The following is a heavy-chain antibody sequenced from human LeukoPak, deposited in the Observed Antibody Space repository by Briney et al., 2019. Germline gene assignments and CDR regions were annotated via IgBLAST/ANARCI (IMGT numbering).Heavy chain of an antibody. V-gene: IGHV1-2*02. CDR3: ARDLSQSLYCSSTSCYAPFDY. J-gene: IGHJ4*02. D-gene: IGHD2-2*01. CDR1: GYTFTGYY. CDR2: INPNSGGT. Sequence: ASVKVSCKASGYTFTGYYMHWVRQAPGQGLEWMGWINPNSGGTNYAQKFQGRVTMTRDTSISTAYMELSRLRSDDTAVYYCARDLSQSLYCSSTSCYAPFDYWGQGTLVTVSS.